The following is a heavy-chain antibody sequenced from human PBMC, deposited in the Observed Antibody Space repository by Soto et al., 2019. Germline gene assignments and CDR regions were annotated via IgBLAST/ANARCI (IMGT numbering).Heavy chain of an antibody. CDR1: GGTFSSYT. Sequence: QVQLVQSGAEVKKPGSSVKVSCKASGGTFSSYTISWVRQAHGQGLEWMGRIIPILGIANYAQKVQGRVTITADKSTSTAYVELSSLRSEHTAVYYCATEYRSSSLSGWGQGTLVTVSS. CDR3: ATEYRSSSLSG. V-gene: IGHV1-69*02. D-gene: IGHD6-6*01. CDR2: IIPILGIA. J-gene: IGHJ4*02.